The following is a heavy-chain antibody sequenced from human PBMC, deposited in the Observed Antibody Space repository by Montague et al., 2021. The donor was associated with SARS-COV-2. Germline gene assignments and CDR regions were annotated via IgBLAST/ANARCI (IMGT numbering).Heavy chain of an antibody. Sequence: SETLSLTCTLSFGSISTYYWSWIRQPPGKGLEWIGFIFYNGSTKYNPSLKRRVSISLDTSKNQFSLKLSSVTAADTAAYYCARQDAWAYCGDECYRGWFDSWGQGTLVTVSS. J-gene: IGHJ5*01. V-gene: IGHV4-59*01. CDR2: IFYNGST. D-gene: IGHD2-21*01. CDR3: ARQDAWAYCGDECYRGWFDS. CDR1: FGSISTYY.